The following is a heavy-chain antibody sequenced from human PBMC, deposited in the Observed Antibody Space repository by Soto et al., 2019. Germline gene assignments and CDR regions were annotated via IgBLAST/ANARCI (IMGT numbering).Heavy chain of an antibody. V-gene: IGHV1-3*01. D-gene: IGHD3-22*01. J-gene: IGHJ4*02. CDR1: GYTFTSYP. CDR2: INAGNGDT. CDR3: ARDWTHYDGSGPADS. Sequence: ASVKVSCKASGYTFTSYPMHWVRQAPGQGLEWMGWINAGNGDTKYSQKFQGRVTITRDTSAITAYMELSSLRSEDTAVYYCARDWTHYDGSGPADSWGKETLLNSSS.